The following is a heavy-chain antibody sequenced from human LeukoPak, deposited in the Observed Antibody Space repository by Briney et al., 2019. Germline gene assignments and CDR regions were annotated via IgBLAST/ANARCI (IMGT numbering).Heavy chain of an antibody. Sequence: ASVKVSCKASGYTFTGYYMHWVRQAPGQGLEWMGWINPNSGGTNYAQKFQGRVTMTRDTSISTAYMELSRLRSDDTAVYYCARGRVIASTSCYPPCWWFDPWGQGTLVTVSS. D-gene: IGHD2-2*01. CDR3: ARGRVIASTSCYPPCWWFDP. J-gene: IGHJ5*02. V-gene: IGHV1-2*02. CDR2: INPNSGGT. CDR1: GYTFTGYY.